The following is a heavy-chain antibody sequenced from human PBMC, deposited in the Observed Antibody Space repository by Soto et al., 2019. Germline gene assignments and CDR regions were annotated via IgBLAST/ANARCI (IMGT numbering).Heavy chain of an antibody. V-gene: IGHV1-3*01. D-gene: IGHD2-2*01. CDR3: AKVHKDIVVVPAADYYYYYYMDV. J-gene: IGHJ6*03. CDR1: GYTFTSYA. Sequence: ASVKVSCKASGYTFTSYAMHWVRQAPGQRLEWMGWINAGNGNTKYSQKFQGRVTITRDTSASTAYMELSSLRSEDTAVYYCAKVHKDIVVVPAADYYYYYYMDVWGKGTTVTVSS. CDR2: INAGNGNT.